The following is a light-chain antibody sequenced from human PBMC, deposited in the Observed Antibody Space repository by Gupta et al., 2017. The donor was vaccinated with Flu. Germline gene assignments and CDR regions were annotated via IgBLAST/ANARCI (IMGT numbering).Light chain of an antibody. J-gene: IGKJ3*01. CDR3: QQRSNWPFT. V-gene: IGKV3-11*01. CDR2: GTS. Sequence: EIVLTQSPATLSLSPGETAILSCKASQSVTSYLAWYQQRLGQPPRLLVYGTSNRAAGVPDRFSGSASGTDFTLTISSLEAEDSGVYYCQQRSNWPFTFGPGTKVDIK. CDR1: QSVTSY.